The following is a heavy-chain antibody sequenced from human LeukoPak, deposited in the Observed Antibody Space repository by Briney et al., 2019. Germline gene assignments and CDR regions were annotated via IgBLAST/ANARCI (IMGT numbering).Heavy chain of an antibody. D-gene: IGHD1-26*01. V-gene: IGHV4-34*01. CDR1: GGSFSGYY. CDR3: AGVYSGSYYVHWYFDL. J-gene: IGHJ2*01. CDR2: INHSGST. Sequence: SETLSLTCAVYGGSFSGYYWSWIRQPPGKGLEWIGEINHSGSTNYNPSLKSRVTISVDTSKNQFSLKLSSVTAADTAVYYCAGVYSGSYYVHWYFDLWGRGTLVTVSS.